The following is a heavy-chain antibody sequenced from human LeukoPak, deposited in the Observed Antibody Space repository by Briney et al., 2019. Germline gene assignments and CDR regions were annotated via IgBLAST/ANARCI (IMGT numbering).Heavy chain of an antibody. J-gene: IGHJ4*02. CDR1: GYTFTSYG. CDR2: ISAYNGNT. V-gene: IGHV1-18*01. D-gene: IGHD3-22*01. Sequence: VSVKVSCKASGYTFTSYGISWVRQAPGQGLEWMGWISAYNGNTNYAQKLQGRVTMTTDTSTSTAYMELRSLRSDDTAVYYCARSPGLYDSSGYPDYWGQGTLVTVSS. CDR3: ARSPGLYDSSGYPDY.